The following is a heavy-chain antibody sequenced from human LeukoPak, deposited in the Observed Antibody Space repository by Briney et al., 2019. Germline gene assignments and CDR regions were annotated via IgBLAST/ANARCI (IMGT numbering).Heavy chain of an antibody. J-gene: IGHJ4*02. Sequence: PGGSLRLSCAASGFTFSSYAMHWVRQAPGKGLQYVSAISGDGGSTYYANSVKGRFTISRDNSKNTLYLQMGSLRAEDMAVYYCARTGYSYGDYLGQGTLVTVSS. CDR3: ARTGYSYGDY. CDR2: ISGDGGST. D-gene: IGHD5-18*01. V-gene: IGHV3-64*01. CDR1: GFTFSSYA.